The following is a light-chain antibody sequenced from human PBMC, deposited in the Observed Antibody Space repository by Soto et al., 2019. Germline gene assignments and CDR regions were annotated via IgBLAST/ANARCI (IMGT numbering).Light chain of an antibody. CDR1: SSDVGSYNY. V-gene: IGLV2-11*01. J-gene: IGLJ3*02. Sequence: QSALTQPRSVPGSPGQSVTISCTGTSSDVGSYNYISWYQQHPGKAPKRMIYDVKGRPSGVPDRFSGSKSGNTASLTISGLQAEDEADYYCSSHAASNTWVFGGGTKLTVL. CDR3: SSHAASNTWV. CDR2: DVK.